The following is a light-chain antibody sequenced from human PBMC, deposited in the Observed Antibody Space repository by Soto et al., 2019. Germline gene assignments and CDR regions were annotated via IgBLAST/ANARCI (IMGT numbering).Light chain of an antibody. CDR2: KAS. CDR3: QQYYSYPHT. Sequence: DIQMTQSPSTLSASVGDRVTITCRASQSINSWLAWYQQKPGKDPKILIYKASSLESGVPSRFSGSESGTEFTLTISSLQPDDFATYYCQQYYSYPHTFGQGTKLESK. J-gene: IGKJ2*01. V-gene: IGKV1-5*03. CDR1: QSINSW.